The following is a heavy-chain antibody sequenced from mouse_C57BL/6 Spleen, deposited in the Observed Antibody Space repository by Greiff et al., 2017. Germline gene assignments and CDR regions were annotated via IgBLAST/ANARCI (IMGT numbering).Heavy chain of an antibody. D-gene: IGHD1-1*01. CDR3: TRPSHYYGSSFAY. Sequence: EVQLVESGGGLVQPGGSMKLSCAASGFTFSDAWMDWVRQSPEKGLEWVAEIRNKANNNATYYAESVKGRFTISRDYSKSSVYLQMNSLRAEDAGIYYCTRPSHYYGSSFAYWGQGTLVTVSA. CDR1: GFTFSDAW. J-gene: IGHJ3*01. V-gene: IGHV6-6*01. CDR2: IRNKANNNAT.